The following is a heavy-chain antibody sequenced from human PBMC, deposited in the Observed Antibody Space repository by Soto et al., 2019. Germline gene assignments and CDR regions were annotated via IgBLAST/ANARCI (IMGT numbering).Heavy chain of an antibody. CDR1: GFTFTSSA. D-gene: IGHD3-9*01. CDR2: IVVGSGNT. V-gene: IGHV1-58*01. CDR3: AAVTTGYLYYYYGMDV. Sequence: ASVKVSCKASGFTFTSSAVQWVRQARGQRLEWIGWIVVGSGNTNYAQKFQERVTITRDMSTSTAYMELSSLRSEDTAVYYCAAVTTGYLYYYYGMDVWGQGTTVTVSS. J-gene: IGHJ6*02.